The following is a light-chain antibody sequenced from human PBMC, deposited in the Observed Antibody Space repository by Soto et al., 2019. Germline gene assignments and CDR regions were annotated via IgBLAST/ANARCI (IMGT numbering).Light chain of an antibody. CDR1: SSDVGGYNS. Sequence: QPALTQPASGSGSPRQALTISGKGTSSDVGGYNSVSWYQQHPDKAPQLKIFDVSNRPSGISDRFSGSKSGNTASLTISGLQAEDEADYYCSSYTSTTTLLFGGGTQVPVL. CDR2: DVS. CDR3: SSYTSTTTLL. V-gene: IGLV2-14*03. J-gene: IGLJ2*01.